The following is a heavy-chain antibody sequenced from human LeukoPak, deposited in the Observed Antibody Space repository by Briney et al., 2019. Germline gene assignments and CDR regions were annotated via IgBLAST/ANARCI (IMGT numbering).Heavy chain of an antibody. V-gene: IGHV4-59*01. Sequence: KPSETLSLTCTASGGSTSSYYWSWIRQPPGKGLEWIGYIYYSGSTNYNPSLKSRVTISVDTSKNQFSLKLSSVTAADTAVYYCARGSMITFGGVIVPFDYWGQGTLVTVSS. CDR1: GGSTSSYY. CDR3: ARGSMITFGGVIVPFDY. J-gene: IGHJ4*02. CDR2: IYYSGST. D-gene: IGHD3-16*02.